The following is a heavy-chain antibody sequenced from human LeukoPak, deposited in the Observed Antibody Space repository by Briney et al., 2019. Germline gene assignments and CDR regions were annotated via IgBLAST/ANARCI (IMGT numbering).Heavy chain of an antibody. J-gene: IGHJ5*02. CDR2: ISSSSSTI. V-gene: IGHV3-48*01. CDR3: ARAASGGSCYATGGCFWFHP. D-gene: IGHD2-15*01. Sequence: GGSLRLSCAASGFTFSSYSMNWVRQAPGKGLEWVSYISSSSSTIYYADSVKGRFTISRDNAKNSLYLQMNSLRAEDTAVYYCARAASGGSCYATGGCFWFHPWGQGTLVTVSS. CDR1: GFTFSSYS.